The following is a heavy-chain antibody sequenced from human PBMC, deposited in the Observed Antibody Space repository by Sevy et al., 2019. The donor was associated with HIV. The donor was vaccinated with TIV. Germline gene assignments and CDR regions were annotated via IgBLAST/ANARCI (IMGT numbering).Heavy chain of an antibody. V-gene: IGHV3-23*01. D-gene: IGHD5-18*01. Sequence: GGSLRLSCAASGFTFSNLAMRWVRQAPGKGLEWVSTISGGGDSTYYADSVKGRFTISRDSSNNTLYLQMDSLRAEDTAVYYCAKGYSYDHRNYCDYWGQGTLVTVSS. CDR2: ISGGGDST. CDR1: GFTFSNLA. CDR3: AKGYSYDHRNYCDY. J-gene: IGHJ4*02.